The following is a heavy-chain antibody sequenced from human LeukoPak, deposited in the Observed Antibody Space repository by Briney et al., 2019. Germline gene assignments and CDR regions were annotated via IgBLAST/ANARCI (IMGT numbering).Heavy chain of an antibody. CDR1: GFTFSSYG. CDR2: IRNDGSNK. J-gene: IGHJ6*02. Sequence: GGSLRLSCAASGFTFSSYGMHWVRQAPGKGLGWVAFIRNDGSNKYYADSVKCRFTISRDNSKNTLYLQMNSLRAEDTAVYYCAKDEWVAAAGTALTWYYYGMDVWGQGTTVTVSS. CDR3: AKDEWVAAAGTALTWYYYGMDV. V-gene: IGHV3-30*02. D-gene: IGHD6-13*01.